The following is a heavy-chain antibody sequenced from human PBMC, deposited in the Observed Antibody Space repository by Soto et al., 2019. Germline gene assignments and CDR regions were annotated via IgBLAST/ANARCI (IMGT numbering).Heavy chain of an antibody. CDR3: ARGYDRSGYSGAFDI. J-gene: IGHJ3*02. Sequence: GPEVKTPGASVKVSCKASGYTFTSRSLNWLRQAPGQGLEWMGWISVDNGNTNYPPGLQGRVTLTADTSTSTAYMEVRTLTSDDTAVYYCARGYDRSGYSGAFDIWGQGTMVAVSS. CDR1: GYTFTSRS. D-gene: IGHD3-22*01. CDR2: ISVDNGNT. V-gene: IGHV1-18*04.